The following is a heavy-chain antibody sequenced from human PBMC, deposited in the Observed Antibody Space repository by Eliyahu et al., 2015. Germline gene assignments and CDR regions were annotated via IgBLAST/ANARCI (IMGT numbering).Heavy chain of an antibody. J-gene: IGHJ4*02. Sequence: QVQLQQWGAGLLKPSETLSLTCAVYGGSFSGYYWSWIRQPPGKGLEWIGGIHHSGGTTYHPSLKSRVTISVDTSKNQFSLKLSSVTAADTAVYYCARRPLRGYSYGLNFDYWGQGTLVTVSS. CDR2: IHHSGGT. D-gene: IGHD5-18*01. V-gene: IGHV4-34*01. CDR1: GGSFSGYY. CDR3: ARRPLRGYSYGLNFDY.